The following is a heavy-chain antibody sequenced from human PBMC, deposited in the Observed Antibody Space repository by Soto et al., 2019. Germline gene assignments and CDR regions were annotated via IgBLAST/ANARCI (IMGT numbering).Heavy chain of an antibody. CDR3: ARESDYDILTGSDY. CDR2: ISAYNGNT. J-gene: IGHJ4*02. D-gene: IGHD3-9*01. CDR1: GYTFTSYG. Sequence: AAVKVSCKASGYTFTSYGIGWVRQAPGQGLEWMGWISAYNGNTNYAQKLQGRVTMTTDTSTSTAYMELRSLRSDDTAVYYCARESDYDILTGSDYWGQGTLVTVSS. V-gene: IGHV1-18*04.